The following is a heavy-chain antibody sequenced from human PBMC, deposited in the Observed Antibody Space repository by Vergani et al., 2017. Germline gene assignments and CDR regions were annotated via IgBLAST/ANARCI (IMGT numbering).Heavy chain of an antibody. J-gene: IGHJ6*03. D-gene: IGHD2-2*01. Sequence: QVQLVESGGGVVQPGRSLRLSCAASGFTFSSYGMHWVRQAPGKGLEWVAVIWYDGSNKYYADSVKGRFTISRDNSKNTRYLQMNSLRAEDTAVYYCARDSLGIPNCSSTSCYWSRDYYMDVWGKGTTVTVSS. CDR2: IWYDGSNK. CDR1: GFTFSSYG. V-gene: IGHV3-33*01. CDR3: ARDSLGIPNCSSTSCYWSRDYYMDV.